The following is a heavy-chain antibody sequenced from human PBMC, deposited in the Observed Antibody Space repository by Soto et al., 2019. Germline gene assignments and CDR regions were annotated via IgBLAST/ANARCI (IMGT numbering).Heavy chain of an antibody. D-gene: IGHD6-13*01. J-gene: IGHJ3*02. CDR2: IIPIFGTA. V-gene: IGHV1-69*13. CDR1: GYTFTSYA. Sequence: SVKVSCKASGYTFTSYAISWVRQAPGQGLEWMGGIIPIFGTANYAQKFQGRVTITADESTSTAYMELSSLRSEDTAVYYCAKIPHSSSWYLDAFDIWGQGTMVTVSS. CDR3: AKIPHSSSWYLDAFDI.